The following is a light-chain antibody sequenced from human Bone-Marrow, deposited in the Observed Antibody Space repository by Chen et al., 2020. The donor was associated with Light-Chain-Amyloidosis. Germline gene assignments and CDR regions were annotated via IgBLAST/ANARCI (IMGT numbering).Light chain of an antibody. V-gene: IGLV3-21*02. CDR1: NIGATS. CDR3: QVWDRSSDRPG. J-gene: IGLJ3*02. CDR2: DDS. Sequence: SYVLTPPSSVSVAPGQTATLACGGNNIGATSVHCYQQTPGQAPLLVVYDDSDRPSGIPERLSGSNCGNTATLTISRVEAGDEADYYCQVWDRSSDRPGFGGGTKLTVL.